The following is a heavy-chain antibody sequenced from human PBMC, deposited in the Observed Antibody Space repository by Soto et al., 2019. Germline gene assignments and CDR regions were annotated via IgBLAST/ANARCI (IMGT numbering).Heavy chain of an antibody. Sequence: PSETLSLTCAVYGGSFSGYYWSWIRQPPGKGLEWIGEINHSGSTNYNPSLKSRVTISVDTSKNQFSLKLSSVTAADTAVYYCAGYCSSTSCYTGTDYWGQGTLVTVSS. D-gene: IGHD2-2*02. CDR1: GGSFSGYY. CDR2: INHSGST. V-gene: IGHV4-34*01. CDR3: AGYCSSTSCYTGTDY. J-gene: IGHJ4*02.